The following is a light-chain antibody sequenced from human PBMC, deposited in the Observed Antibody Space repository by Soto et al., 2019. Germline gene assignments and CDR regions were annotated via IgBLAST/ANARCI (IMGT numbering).Light chain of an antibody. V-gene: IGLV2-11*01. CDR1: SSDVGGYNY. CDR3: CSYAGSYTLV. Sequence: QSVLTQPRSVSGSPGQSVTISCTGTSSDVGGYNYVSWYQQHPGKAPKFMIYDVSERPSGVPDRFSGSKSGNTASLTISGLQAEDEADYYCCSYAGSYTLVFGGGTQLTVL. J-gene: IGLJ2*01. CDR2: DVS.